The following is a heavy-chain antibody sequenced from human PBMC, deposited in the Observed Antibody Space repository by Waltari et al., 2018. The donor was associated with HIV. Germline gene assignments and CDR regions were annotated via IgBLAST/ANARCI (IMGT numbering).Heavy chain of an antibody. CDR1: GFSFGDSA. CDR3: TRGTFTVTYYFDY. CDR2: IRSKAYGGTT. J-gene: IGHJ4*02. V-gene: IGHV3-49*03. D-gene: IGHD4-17*01. Sequence: EVQLGESGGGLVQPGRSLRRSCATSGFSFGDSAMSWFRQAPGKGLEWVGFIRSKAYGGTTQYAASVKGRFTISRDDSKSIAYLQMNSLKTEDTALYYCTRGTFTVTYYFDYWGRGTLVTVSS.